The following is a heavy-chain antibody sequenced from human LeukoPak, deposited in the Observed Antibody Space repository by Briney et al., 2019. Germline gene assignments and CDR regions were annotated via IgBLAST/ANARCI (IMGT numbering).Heavy chain of an antibody. CDR1: GFTFTTYA. CDR2: ISGSGGRT. D-gene: IGHD5-12*01. J-gene: IGHJ4*02. Sequence: PGGSLRLPCAASGFTFTTYAMTWVRQAPGKGPEWVSSISGSGGRTYYADSLKGRFTISRDNSKNTLYLQMNSLRVEDTAVYYCAIGPPYGGYSDWGQGTLVTVSS. CDR3: AIGPPYGGYSD. V-gene: IGHV3-23*01.